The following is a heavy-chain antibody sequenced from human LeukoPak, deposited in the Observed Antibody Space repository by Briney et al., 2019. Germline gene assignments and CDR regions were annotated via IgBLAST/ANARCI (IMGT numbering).Heavy chain of an antibody. D-gene: IGHD3-22*01. J-gene: IGHJ3*01. CDR3: SKYYYDSGGRGNDAFDV. CDR1: GFSFGSYA. V-gene: IGHV3-23*01. CDR2: ISGSGMLT. Sequence: PGGSLRLSCATSGFSFGSYAMSWVRQAPGKGLEWVSSISGSGMLTYYADSVKGRFTISRDNSKNTLYLQMSSLRAEETATFYCSKYYYDSGGRGNDAFDVWGQGTLVTVSS.